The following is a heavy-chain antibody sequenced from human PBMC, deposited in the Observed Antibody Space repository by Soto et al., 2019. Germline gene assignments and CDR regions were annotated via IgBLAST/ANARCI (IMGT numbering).Heavy chain of an antibody. CDR2: IYYSGST. CDR1: GGSISSGDYY. D-gene: IGHD3-22*01. CDR3: ARDSPYYYDSSGSWDYGMDV. Sequence: KPAETLSLTCTVSGGSISSGDYYFSCIRQRPGKGLEWIGYIYYSGSTYYNPSLKSRVTISVDTSKNQFSLKLSSVTAADTAVYYCARDSPYYYDSSGSWDYGMDVWGQGTTVTVSS. V-gene: IGHV4-30-4*01. J-gene: IGHJ6*02.